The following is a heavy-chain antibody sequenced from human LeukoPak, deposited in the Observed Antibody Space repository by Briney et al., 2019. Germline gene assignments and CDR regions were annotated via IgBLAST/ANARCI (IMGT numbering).Heavy chain of an antibody. CDR1: GYSFTSYW. CDR2: IYPGDSDT. CDR3: ARQPAYYYDSSGYYEFDY. Sequence: GESLKISRKGSGYSFTSYWIGWVRQMPGKGLGWMGIIYPGDSDTRYSPSFQGQVTISADKSISTAYLQWSSLKASDTAMYYCARQPAYYYDSSGYYEFDYWGQGTLVTVSS. D-gene: IGHD3-22*01. J-gene: IGHJ4*02. V-gene: IGHV5-51*01.